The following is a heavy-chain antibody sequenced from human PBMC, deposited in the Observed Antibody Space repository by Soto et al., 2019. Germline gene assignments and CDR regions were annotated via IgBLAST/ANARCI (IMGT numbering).Heavy chain of an antibody. Sequence: QVQLLESGGGVVQPARSLRLSCTVSAFSFSTYGMHWVRQAPGKGLEWVAIVWAAGATKYYANSVRGRFPISRDNPENTLYLQMNPLRAEDTAVYYCATGRPGLVSIFPLFEYWRQATLVTVSS. CDR2: VWAAGATK. CDR3: ATGRPGLVSIFPLFEY. CDR1: AFSFSTYG. J-gene: IGHJ4*02. V-gene: IGHV3-33*01. D-gene: IGHD3-9*01.